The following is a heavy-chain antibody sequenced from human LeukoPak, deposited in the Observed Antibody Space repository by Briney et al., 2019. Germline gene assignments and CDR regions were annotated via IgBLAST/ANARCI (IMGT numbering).Heavy chain of an antibody. J-gene: IGHJ4*02. CDR2: ISYDGSNK. CDR1: GFTFSSYG. V-gene: IGHV3-30*18. CDR3: AKASNYDILTGVDY. D-gene: IGHD3-9*01. Sequence: PGRSLRLSCAASGFTFSSYGMQWVRQAPGKGLEWVAVISYDGSNKYYADSVKGRFTISRDNSKNTLYLQMNSLRAEDTAVYYCAKASNYDILTGVDYWGQGTLVTVSS.